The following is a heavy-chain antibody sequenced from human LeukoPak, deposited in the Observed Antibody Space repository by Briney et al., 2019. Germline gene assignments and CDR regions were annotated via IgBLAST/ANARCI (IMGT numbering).Heavy chain of an antibody. D-gene: IGHD2-2*01. J-gene: IGHJ6*02. V-gene: IGHV4-34*01. CDR2: INHSGRT. Sequence: SETLSLTFAVYGGSFSDYFWGWIRQPPGKGREWIGEINHSGRTYYNPSLKSRVTISLDTSKNQFSLNLSSVTAADTAVYYCARDVVVVPAAIHYGMDVWGQGTTVTVSS. CDR3: ARDVVVVPAAIHYGMDV. CDR1: GGSFSDYF.